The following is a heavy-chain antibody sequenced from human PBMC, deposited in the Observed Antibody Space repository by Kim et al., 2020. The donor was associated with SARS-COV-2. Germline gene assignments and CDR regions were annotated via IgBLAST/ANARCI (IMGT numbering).Heavy chain of an antibody. CDR3: ARQMYYDFWSGSYNWFDP. J-gene: IGHJ5*02. CDR2: IYYSGST. V-gene: IGHV4-39*01. CDR1: GGSISSSSYY. Sequence: SETLSLTCTVSGGSISSSSYYWGWIRQPPGKGLEWIGSIYYSGSTYYNPSLKIRVTISVDTSKNQFSLKLSSVTAADTAVYYCARQMYYDFWSGSYNWFDPWGQMPLVTVSS. D-gene: IGHD3-3*01.